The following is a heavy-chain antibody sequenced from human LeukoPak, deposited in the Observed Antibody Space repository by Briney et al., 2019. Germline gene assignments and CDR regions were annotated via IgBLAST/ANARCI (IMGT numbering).Heavy chain of an antibody. CDR3: ARGLQGLDP. V-gene: IGHV4-34*01. CDR1: GGSFSGYY. CDR2: INHSGST. J-gene: IGHJ5*02. Sequence: SETLSLTCAVYGGSFSGYYWSWIRQPPGKGLEWIGEINHSGSTNYNPSLKSRVTISVDTSKNQFSLKLSSVTAADTAVYYCARGLQGLDPWGQGTLVTVSS.